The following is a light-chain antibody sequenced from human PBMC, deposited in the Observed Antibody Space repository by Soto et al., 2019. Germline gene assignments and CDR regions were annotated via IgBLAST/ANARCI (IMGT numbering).Light chain of an antibody. CDR1: QSISSN. CDR3: QQYNFWPRT. CDR2: GAS. J-gene: IGKJ1*01. V-gene: IGKV3-15*01. Sequence: EKVMTQSPATLSVSPGERATLSCRASQSISSNLAWYQQKPGQAPRLLIYGASTRATGIPARVSGSGSGTEFTLTISSLQSEDFAVYYCQQYNFWPRTFGQGTKVEIK.